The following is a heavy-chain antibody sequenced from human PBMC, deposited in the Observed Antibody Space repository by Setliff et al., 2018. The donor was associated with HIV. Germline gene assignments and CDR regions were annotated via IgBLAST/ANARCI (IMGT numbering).Heavy chain of an antibody. CDR2: ISYSGST. J-gene: IGHJ6*03. Sequence: SETLSLTCSVSGASISNNNDYWGWIRQPPGKGLEWIGDISYSGSTYYNPSLKNRVTISIDSSKNQFSLKLSSVTAAVTVVYCSARSTRVVYAMVDYYYMDVWGKGTTVTVSS. V-gene: IGHV4-39*07. CDR3: ARSTRVVYAMVDYYYMDV. D-gene: IGHD2-8*02. CDR1: GASISNNNDY.